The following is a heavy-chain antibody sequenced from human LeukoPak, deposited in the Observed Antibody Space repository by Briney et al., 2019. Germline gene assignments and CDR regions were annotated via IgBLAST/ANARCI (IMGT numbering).Heavy chain of an antibody. V-gene: IGHV1-2*04. CDR2: INPNSGGT. CDR1: GFTFSSYA. J-gene: IGHJ5*02. Sequence: KSGGSLRLSCAASGFTFSSYAMHWVRQAPGQGLEWMGWINPNSGGTNYAQKFQGWVTMTRDTSISTAYMELSRLRSDDTAVYYCASGGAAAGSGSRNWFDPWGQGTLVTVSS. D-gene: IGHD6-13*01. CDR3: ASGGAAAGSGSRNWFDP.